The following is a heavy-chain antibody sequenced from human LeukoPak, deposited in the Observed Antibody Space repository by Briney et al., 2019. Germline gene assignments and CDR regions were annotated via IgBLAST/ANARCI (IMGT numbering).Heavy chain of an antibody. V-gene: IGHV3-74*01. J-gene: IGHJ5*02. CDR1: GFTFSRSW. CDR2: INSDGINT. D-gene: IGHD3-22*01. CDR3: ARDLGQYYDTSDNWFDP. Sequence: GGSLRLSCAASGFTFSRSWMHWVRQAPGKGLVWVSRINSDGINTSYADSVKGRFPISRDNAKNTLNLQMNSLRAEDTAVYYCARDLGQYYDTSDNWFDPWGQGTLVTVSS.